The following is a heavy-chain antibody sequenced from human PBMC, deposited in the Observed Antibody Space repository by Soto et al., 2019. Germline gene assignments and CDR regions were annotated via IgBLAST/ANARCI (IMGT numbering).Heavy chain of an antibody. J-gene: IGHJ6*02. CDR3: AIVYDFWCCSHRAYYYSMDV. Sequence: SVQVSCTASGGPFSHYAIKWVRQAHGQGLKWMGGIFLTFITGIIPIFRTSTYAYKLHGRVTMTKDTSPSTAHMEPRSRTIDNTAVCYCAIVYDFWCCSHRAYYYSMDVWGQGTTVTVSS. CDR2: IFLTFITGIIPIFRTS. V-gene: IGHV1-69*05. CDR1: GGPFSHYA. D-gene: IGHD3-3*01.